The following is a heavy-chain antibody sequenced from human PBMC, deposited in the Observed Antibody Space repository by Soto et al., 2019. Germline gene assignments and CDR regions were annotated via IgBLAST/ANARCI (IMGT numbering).Heavy chain of an antibody. CDR3: ATVDIRTWIDGMDV. CDR2: TFPMFGKA. V-gene: IGHV1-69*06. D-gene: IGHD2-2*03. CDR1: GGTFSSYA. Sequence: QVQLVQSGAEVKKPGSSVKVSCKASGGTFSSYAISWVRQAPGQGLEWMGGTFPMFGKANYAQKFQGRVTISADKSTSTAYMELSSLRSEDTAVYYWATVDIRTWIDGMDVWGQGTTVTVSS. J-gene: IGHJ6*02.